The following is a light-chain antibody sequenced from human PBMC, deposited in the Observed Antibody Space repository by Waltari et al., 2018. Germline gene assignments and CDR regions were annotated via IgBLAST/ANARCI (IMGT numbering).Light chain of an antibody. CDR2: DAS. Sequence: EIVLTQSPATLSLSPGERATPPCKASQSVSSYLSWYQQTPGPAPRLLSFDASNRATGIPARFSGSGSGTDFTLTISSLEPEDFAVYYCQQRSDWPPHFGQGTRLEMK. CDR3: QQRSDWPPH. CDR1: QSVSSY. V-gene: IGKV3-11*01. J-gene: IGKJ5*01.